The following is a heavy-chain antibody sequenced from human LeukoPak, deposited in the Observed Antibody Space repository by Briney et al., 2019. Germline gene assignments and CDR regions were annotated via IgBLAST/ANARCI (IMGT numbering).Heavy chain of an antibody. Sequence: GGSLRLSCAASGFTFSSYSMNWVRQALGKGLEWVSSISSSSSYIYYADSVKGRFTISRDNAKNSLYLQMNSLRAEDTAVYYCARDQEGYDFWSGYTDYWGQGTLVTVSS. D-gene: IGHD3-3*01. CDR2: ISSSSSYI. V-gene: IGHV3-21*01. CDR3: ARDQEGYDFWSGYTDY. J-gene: IGHJ4*02. CDR1: GFTFSSYS.